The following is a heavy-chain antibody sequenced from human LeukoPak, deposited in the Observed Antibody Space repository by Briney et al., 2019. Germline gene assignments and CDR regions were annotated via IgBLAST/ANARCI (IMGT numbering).Heavy chain of an antibody. Sequence: GTSLRLSCAASGFTFSNSAMHWVRQAPGKGLEWLTFLSTDGFYKYSQESLQGRFTISRDNSKNTLYLEMNSLRPDDTAVYYCGRGGRGLLWFRDALDVWGQGTQVTVSS. CDR3: GRGGRGLLWFRDALDV. J-gene: IGHJ3*01. D-gene: IGHD5-18*01. CDR2: LSTDGFYK. CDR1: GFTFSNSA. V-gene: IGHV3-30*03.